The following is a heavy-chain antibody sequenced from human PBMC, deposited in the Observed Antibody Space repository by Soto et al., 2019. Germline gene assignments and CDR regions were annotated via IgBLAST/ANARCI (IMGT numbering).Heavy chain of an antibody. J-gene: IGHJ5*02. CDR1: GGTFSSYA. D-gene: IGHD2-21*02. CDR2: IIPIFGTA. V-gene: IGHV1-69*13. Sequence: ASVKVSCKASGGTFSSYAISWVRQAPGQGLEWMGGIIPIFGTANYAQKFQGRVTITADESTSTAYMELSSLRSEDAAVYYCARDKDGGNYNWFDPWGQGTLVT. CDR3: ARDKDGGNYNWFDP.